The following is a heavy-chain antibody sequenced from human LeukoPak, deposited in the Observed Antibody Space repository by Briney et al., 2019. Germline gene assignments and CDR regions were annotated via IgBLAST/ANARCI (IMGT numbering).Heavy chain of an antibody. J-gene: IGHJ4*02. CDR3: AKGLYDSSGYYYYFGY. D-gene: IGHD3-22*01. CDR2: ISGSGGST. V-gene: IGHV3-23*01. Sequence: GGSLRLSCAASGFTFSSYAMSWVRQAPGKGLEWVSAISGSGGSTYYADSVKGRFTISRDNSKNTLYLQMNSLRAEDTAVYYCAKGLYDSSGYYYYFGYWGQGTLVTVSS. CDR1: GFTFSSYA.